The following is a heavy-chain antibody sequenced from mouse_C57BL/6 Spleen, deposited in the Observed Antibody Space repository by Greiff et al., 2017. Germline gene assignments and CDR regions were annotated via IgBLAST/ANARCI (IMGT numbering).Heavy chain of an antibody. V-gene: IGHV1-15*01. Sequence: QVQLQQSGAELVRPGASVTLSCKASGYTFTDYEMHWVKQTPVHGLEWIGTIDPETGGTAYNQKFKGKAILTADKSSSTAYMELRSLTSEYSAVYYCTSDYGSSCEWFAYWGQGTLVAVSA. CDR3: TSDYGSSCEWFAY. CDR2: IDPETGGT. CDR1: GYTFTDYE. D-gene: IGHD1-1*01. J-gene: IGHJ3*01.